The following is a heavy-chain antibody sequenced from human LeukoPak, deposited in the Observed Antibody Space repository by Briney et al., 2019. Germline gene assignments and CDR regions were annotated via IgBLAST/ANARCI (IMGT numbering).Heavy chain of an antibody. J-gene: IGHJ4*02. Sequence: ASVKVSCKASGYTFTNYYITWVRQAPGQGLEWMGWISTYSGDTNYAQNLQGRVTMTTDTSTGTAYMELRSLSSDDTAVYYCARRASITMIVVVPQYYFDYWGQGTLVTVSS. D-gene: IGHD3-22*01. CDR2: ISTYSGDT. CDR1: GYTFTNYY. CDR3: ARRASITMIVVVPQYYFDY. V-gene: IGHV1-18*01.